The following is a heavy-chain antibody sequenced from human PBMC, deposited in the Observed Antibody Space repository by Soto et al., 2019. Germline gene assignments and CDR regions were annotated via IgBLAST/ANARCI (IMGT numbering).Heavy chain of an antibody. D-gene: IGHD3-16*01. CDR3: ARTWIRFGPNDY. V-gene: IGHV3-21*01. CDR1: GFAFNSYG. Sequence: LRLSCEAAGFAFNSYGINWVRQAPGKGLEWVFFISGSSGNIYYGDSVRGRFTISRDNAKKSVYLQMNSLRVEDTAIYYCARTWIRFGPNDYWGQGAPVTVSS. J-gene: IGHJ4*02. CDR2: ISGSSGNI.